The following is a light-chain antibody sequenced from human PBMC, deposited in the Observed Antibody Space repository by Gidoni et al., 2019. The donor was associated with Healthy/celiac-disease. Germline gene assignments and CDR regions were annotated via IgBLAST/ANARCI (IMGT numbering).Light chain of an antibody. CDR3: QQRSNWPPS. CDR1: QSVSSY. V-gene: IGKV3-11*01. CDR2: DAS. Sequence: EIVLPQSPATLSLSPGERATTTCRASQSVSSYLAWYQQKPGQAPRLLIYDASNRATGIPARFSGSGSGTDFTLTISSLEPEVFAVYYCQQRSNWPPSFGGXTKVEIK. J-gene: IGKJ4*01.